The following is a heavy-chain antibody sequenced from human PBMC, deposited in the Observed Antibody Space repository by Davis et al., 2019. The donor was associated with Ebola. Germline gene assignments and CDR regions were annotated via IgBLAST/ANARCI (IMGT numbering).Heavy chain of an antibody. D-gene: IGHD3-10*01. J-gene: IGHJ6*02. CDR3: ARELWFGELFYYYYGMDV. CDR1: GFTFSSYA. Sequence: GGSLRLSCSASGFTFSSYAMHWVRQAPGKGLEYVSAISSNGGSTYYADSVKGRFTISRDNSKNTLYLQMNSLRAEDTAVYYCARELWFGELFYYYYGMDVWGQGTTVTASS. V-gene: IGHV3-64*04. CDR2: ISSNGGST.